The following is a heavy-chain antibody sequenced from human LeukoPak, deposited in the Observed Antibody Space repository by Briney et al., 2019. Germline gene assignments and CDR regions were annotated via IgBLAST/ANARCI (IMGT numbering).Heavy chain of an antibody. D-gene: IGHD6-13*01. CDR1: GFTFSSYS. Sequence: GGSLRLSCAASGFTFSSYSMNWVRQAPGKGLEWVSSISSSSSYIYYADSVKGRFTISRDNAKNSLYLQMNSLRAEDTAVYYCARVRLIAAAGPGLKQEFNWFDPWGQGTLVTVSS. V-gene: IGHV3-21*01. CDR3: ARVRLIAAAGPGLKQEFNWFDP. CDR2: ISSSSSYI. J-gene: IGHJ5*02.